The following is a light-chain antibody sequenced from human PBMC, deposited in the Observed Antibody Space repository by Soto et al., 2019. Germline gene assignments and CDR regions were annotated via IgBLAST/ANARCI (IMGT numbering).Light chain of an antibody. V-gene: IGKV3-11*01. CDR1: QYINTR. CDR3: QQRSNWPPT. Sequence: EIVLTQSPATLSSFPGDRVTLSCRASQYINTRLAWYQHRPGQSPRLLIYQTSLRAAGIPARFSASGSGTDFTLTISSLEPEDFAVYYCQQRSNWPPTFGGGTKVDIK. J-gene: IGKJ4*01. CDR2: QTS.